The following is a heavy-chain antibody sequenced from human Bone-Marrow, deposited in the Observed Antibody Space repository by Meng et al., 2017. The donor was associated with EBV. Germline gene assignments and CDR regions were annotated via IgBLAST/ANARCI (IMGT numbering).Heavy chain of an antibody. CDR1: GGTFSSYA. J-gene: IGHJ4*02. CDR3: ASTPAYYDFWSGYLSVDY. Sequence: QVQLVQSGAEVKKPXXXXXVXCKXAGGTFSSYAISWVRQAPGQGLEWMGGIIPIFGTANYAQKFQGRVTITADKSTSTAYMELSSLRSEDTAVYYCASTPAYYDFWSGYLSVDYWGQGTLVTVSS. CDR2: IIPIFGTA. V-gene: IGHV1-69*06. D-gene: IGHD3-3*01.